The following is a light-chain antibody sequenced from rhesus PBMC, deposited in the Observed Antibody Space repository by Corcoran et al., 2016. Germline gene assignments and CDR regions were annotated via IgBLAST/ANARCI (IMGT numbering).Light chain of an antibody. V-gene: IGKV3-40*03. J-gene: IGKJ2*01. CDR2: SAY. CDR3: QQYNDLLYS. Sequence: EIVMTQSPATLSLSPGETATLSCRASESVGSYLAWYQQKPGQAPKLLVHSAYFRATGIPDRFSGSGSRTVFTLTISSLEPEDVGVYHCQQYNDLLYSFGQGTKVEIK. CDR1: ESVGSY.